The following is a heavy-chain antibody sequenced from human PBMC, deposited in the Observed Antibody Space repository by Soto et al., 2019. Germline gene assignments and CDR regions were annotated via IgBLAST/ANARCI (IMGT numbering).Heavy chain of an antibody. CDR1: GYTFTSYG. V-gene: IGHV1-18*01. J-gene: IGHJ4*02. CDR2: ISAYNGNT. CDR3: ARDSGHLYDISGHYYALSDY. D-gene: IGHD3-22*01. Sequence: ASVKVSCKASGYTFTSYGINCVRQAPGQGLEWMGWISAYNGNTNYAQKLQGRVTMTTDTSTSTAYMELRSLRSDDTAVYYCARDSGHLYDISGHYYALSDYWGQGTLVTVSS.